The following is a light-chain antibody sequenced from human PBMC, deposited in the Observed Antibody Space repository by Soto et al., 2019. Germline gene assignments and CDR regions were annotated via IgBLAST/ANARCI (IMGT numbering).Light chain of an antibody. CDR1: SSNIGSNT. CDR3: AAWDDSLNGPV. V-gene: IGLV1-44*01. Sequence: QSVLTQPPSASGTPGQRVNIACAGSSSNIGSNTVHWYQHLPGTAPKLLIYTVTERPAGVPDRFSGSKSGTSASLAISGLQSEAEADYSCAAWDDSLNGPVFGGGTKLTVL. J-gene: IGLJ2*01. CDR2: TVT.